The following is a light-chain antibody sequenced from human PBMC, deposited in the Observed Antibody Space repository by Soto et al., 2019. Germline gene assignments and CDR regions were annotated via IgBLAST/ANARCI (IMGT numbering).Light chain of an antibody. CDR2: EVN. J-gene: IGLJ2*01. V-gene: IGLV2-8*01. Sequence: QSALTQPPSASGSPGQSVTISCTGTSSDVGGYNYVSWYQQHPGKAPKVMIYEVNKRPSGVPDRFSGSKSGNTASLTVSGLQAEDEANYYCSSYAASNHVVFGGGTKLTVL. CDR3: SSYAASNHVV. CDR1: SSDVGGYNY.